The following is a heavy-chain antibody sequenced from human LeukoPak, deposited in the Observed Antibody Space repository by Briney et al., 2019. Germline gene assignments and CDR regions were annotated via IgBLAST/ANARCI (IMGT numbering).Heavy chain of an antibody. CDR3: ARFTTVTTRGAFDI. CDR1: GFTFSSYS. J-gene: IGHJ3*02. V-gene: IGHV3-21*01. Sequence: GGSLRLSCAASGFTFSSYSMNWVRQAPGEGLEWASSISSSSSYIYYADSVKGRFTISRDNAKNSLYLQMNSLRAEDTAVYYCARFTTVTTRGAFDIWGQGTMVTVSS. CDR2: ISSSSSYI. D-gene: IGHD4-17*01.